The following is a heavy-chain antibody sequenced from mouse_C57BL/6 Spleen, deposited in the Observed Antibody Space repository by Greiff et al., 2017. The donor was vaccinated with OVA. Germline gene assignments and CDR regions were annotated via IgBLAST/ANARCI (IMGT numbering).Heavy chain of an antibody. J-gene: IGHJ1*03. CDR1: GYAFSSSW. CDR2: IYPGDGDT. D-gene: IGHD1-1*01. V-gene: IGHV1-82*01. CDR3: ARRDSSNWYFDV. Sequence: QVQLKESGPELVKPGASVKISCKASGYAFSSSWMNWVKQRPGKGLEWIGRIYPGDGDTNYNGKFKGKATLTADKSSSTAYMQLSSLTSEDSAVYFCARRDSSNWYFDVWGTGTTVTVSS.